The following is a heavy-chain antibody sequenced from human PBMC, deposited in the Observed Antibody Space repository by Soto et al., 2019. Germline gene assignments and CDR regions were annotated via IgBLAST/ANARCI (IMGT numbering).Heavy chain of an antibody. CDR2: ISAYNGNT. Sequence: ASVKVSCKASGYTFTSYGISWVRQAPGQGLEWMGWISAYNGNTNYAQKLQGRVTMTTDTSTSTAYMELRSLRSDDTAVYYCARRDRIAARSPLDYWGQGTLVTVSS. J-gene: IGHJ4*02. CDR1: GYTFTSYG. CDR3: ARRDRIAARSPLDY. D-gene: IGHD6-6*01. V-gene: IGHV1-18*01.